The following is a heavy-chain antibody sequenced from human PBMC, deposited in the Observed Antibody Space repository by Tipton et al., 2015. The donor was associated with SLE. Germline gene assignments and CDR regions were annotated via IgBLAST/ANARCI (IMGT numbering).Heavy chain of an antibody. D-gene: IGHD2-15*01. V-gene: IGHV4-31*03. Sequence: GLVKPSQTLSLTCTVSGDSISSGGFFWSWIRHLPGKGLEWVGYIYYSGSTSYNPSLKTRLSMSIDTSKNQFSLTVTSLTAADTAVYYCARARREVVVVDYWGQGTLVTVSS. J-gene: IGHJ4*02. CDR1: GDSISSGGFF. CDR2: IYYSGST. CDR3: ARARREVVVVDY.